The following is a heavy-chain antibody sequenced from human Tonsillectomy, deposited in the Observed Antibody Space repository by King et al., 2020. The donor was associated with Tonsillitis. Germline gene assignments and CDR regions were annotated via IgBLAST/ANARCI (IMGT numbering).Heavy chain of an antibody. CDR2: IYSGGSST. Sequence: QLVQSGGGLVQPGGSLRLSCAASGFTISSYAMSWVRQAPGKGLEWVSVIYSGGSSTYYADSVKGRFTISRDNSKNTLYLQMNSLRAEDTAVYYCAKATYSSGWFNFDYWGQGTLVTVSS. D-gene: IGHD6-19*01. CDR1: GFTISSYA. CDR3: AKATYSSGWFNFDY. V-gene: IGHV3-23*03. J-gene: IGHJ4*02.